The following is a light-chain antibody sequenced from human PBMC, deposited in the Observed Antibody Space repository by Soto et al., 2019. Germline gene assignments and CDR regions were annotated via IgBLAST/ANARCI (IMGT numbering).Light chain of an antibody. Sequence: VLTQSPGTMSLSPGERATLSCRASQSVNSYLAWYQQKVGQAPRLLIYGASSRATGIPDRFSGSGSGTDFTLIISRLEPEDFAVYCCQQHGTSPRTFGHGTKVDIK. V-gene: IGKV3-20*01. CDR1: QSVNSY. CDR3: QQHGTSPRT. CDR2: GAS. J-gene: IGKJ1*01.